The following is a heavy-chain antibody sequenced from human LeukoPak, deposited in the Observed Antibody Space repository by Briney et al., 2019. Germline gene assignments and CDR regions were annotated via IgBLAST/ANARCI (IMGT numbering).Heavy chain of an antibody. Sequence: SETLSLTCTVSGGSISSYYWSWIRQPPGKGLEWIGYTYYSGSTNYNPSLKSRVTISVDTSKNQFSLKLSSVTAADTAVYYCARADILTGYYGGSWYYFDYWGQGTLVTVSS. CDR2: TYYSGST. V-gene: IGHV4-59*01. D-gene: IGHD3-9*01. CDR3: ARADILTGYYGGSWYYFDY. CDR1: GGSISSYY. J-gene: IGHJ4*02.